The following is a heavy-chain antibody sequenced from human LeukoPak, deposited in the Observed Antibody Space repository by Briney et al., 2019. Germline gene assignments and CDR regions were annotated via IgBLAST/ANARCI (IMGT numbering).Heavy chain of an antibody. Sequence: GASVKVSCKASGYTFTGYSIQWVRQAPGQGLEWMGRINPNSGGTNYAQKFQGRVTMTRDTSISTAYMELSRLRSDDTAVYYCASPRPSKRDAFDIWGQGTMVTVSS. V-gene: IGHV1-2*06. J-gene: IGHJ3*02. CDR1: GYTFTGYS. CDR3: ASPRPSKRDAFDI. CDR2: INPNSGGT.